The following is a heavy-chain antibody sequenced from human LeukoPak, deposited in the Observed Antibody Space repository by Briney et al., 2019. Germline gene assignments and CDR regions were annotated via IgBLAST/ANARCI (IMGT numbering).Heavy chain of an antibody. CDR1: GYSISSAYQ. D-gene: IGHD2-15*01. J-gene: IGHJ4*02. V-gene: IGHV4-38-2*02. Sequence: ETLSLTCTVSGYSISSAYQWGWIRQPPGKGLEWIGSFYHSGNTHYNPSLKSRVTISIDTSKNQFSLNLSSVTAADTAMYYCAGSTTYAIDYWGQGALVTVSS. CDR2: FYHSGNT. CDR3: AGSTTYAIDY.